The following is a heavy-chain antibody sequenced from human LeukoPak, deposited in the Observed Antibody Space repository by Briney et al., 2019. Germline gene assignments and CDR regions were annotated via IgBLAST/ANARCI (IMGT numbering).Heavy chain of an antibody. D-gene: IGHD5-24*01. CDR2: TSSSSSTI. V-gene: IGHV3-48*01. CDR3: AKQMAVDYFDY. CDR1: GFTFSGYD. Sequence: GGSLRLSCAASGFTFSGYDMSWVRQAPGKGLEWVSCTSSSSSTIYYADSVKGRFTIYRDNAKNTLYLQMNSLRAEDTAVYYCAKQMAVDYFDYWGQGTLVTVSS. J-gene: IGHJ4*02.